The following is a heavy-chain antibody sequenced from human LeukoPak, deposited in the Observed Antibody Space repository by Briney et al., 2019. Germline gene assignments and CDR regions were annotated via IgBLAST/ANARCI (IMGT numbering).Heavy chain of an antibody. J-gene: IGHJ6*03. CDR1: GFTFSSYS. CDR2: ITSSSSSM. Sequence: PGGSLRLSCAASGFTFSSYSMNWVRQAPGKGLEWISYITSSSSSMYYADSVKGRFTISRDNAKNSLYLQMNSLRAEDTAVYYCASWFGEPQGYYMDVWGKGTTVTVSS. CDR3: ASWFGEPQGYYMDV. D-gene: IGHD3-10*01. V-gene: IGHV3-48*04.